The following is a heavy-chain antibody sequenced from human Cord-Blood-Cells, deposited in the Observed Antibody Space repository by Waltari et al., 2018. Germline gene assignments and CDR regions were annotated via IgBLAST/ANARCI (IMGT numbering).Heavy chain of an antibody. CDR3: TTDFSYDDYVWGSYRYY. CDR1: GVTFSNAW. CDR2: IKRQTDGGTT. Sequence: EVQLVESAGGLVKPGGSLRLSCAASGVTFSNAWMSWVRQAPGKGLEWVGRIKRQTDGGTTDYAAPVKGRFTISRDDSKNTLYLQMNSLKTEDTAVYYCTTDFSYDDYVWGSYRYYWGQGTLVTVSS. V-gene: IGHV3-15*01. J-gene: IGHJ4*02. D-gene: IGHD3-16*02.